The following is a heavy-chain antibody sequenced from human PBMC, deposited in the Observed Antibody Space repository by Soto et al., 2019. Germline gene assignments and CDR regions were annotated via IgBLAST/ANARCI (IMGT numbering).Heavy chain of an antibody. V-gene: IGHV1-69*13. J-gene: IGHJ5*02. Sequence: GASVKVSCKASGGTFSSYAISWVRQAPGQGLEWMGGIIPIFGTANYAQKFQGRVTIDADESTSTAYMELSSLRSEDTAVYYCARRPYYYDSSAYWFDPWGQGTLVTVSS. CDR3: ARRPYYYDSSAYWFDP. CDR1: GGTFSSYA. D-gene: IGHD3-22*01. CDR2: IIPIFGTA.